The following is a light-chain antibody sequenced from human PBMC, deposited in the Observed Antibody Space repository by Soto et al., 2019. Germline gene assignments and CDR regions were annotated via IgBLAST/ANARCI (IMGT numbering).Light chain of an antibody. CDR1: RSISSF. J-gene: IGKJ5*01. Sequence: EIVLTQSPATLSLSPGERATLSCRASRSISSFLAWYQQKPGQAPRLLIYDTFNRATGIPARFSGSGSGTDFTLTISGLEPEDFAVYYCQQRSNWPTFGQGTRLEIK. CDR2: DTF. CDR3: QQRSNWPT. V-gene: IGKV3-11*01.